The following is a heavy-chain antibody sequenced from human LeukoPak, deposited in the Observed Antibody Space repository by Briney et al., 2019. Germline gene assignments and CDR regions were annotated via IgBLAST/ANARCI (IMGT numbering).Heavy chain of an antibody. CDR1: GFTFSSYT. CDR2: ISSGSSYI. CDR3: ARDVYRGKGAFDI. D-gene: IGHD1-26*01. Sequence: GGSLRLSCAASGFTFSSYTMNWVRQAPGKGLEWASSISSGSSYIYYADSVKSRFTISRDNSKNTLHLQMNSLRADDTAVYYCARDVYRGKGAFDIWGQGTMVTVSS. V-gene: IGHV3-21*04. J-gene: IGHJ3*02.